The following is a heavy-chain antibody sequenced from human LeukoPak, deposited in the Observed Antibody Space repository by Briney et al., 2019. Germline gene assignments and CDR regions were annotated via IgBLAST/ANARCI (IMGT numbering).Heavy chain of an antibody. D-gene: IGHD2-2*01. CDR1: GGSISSYY. CDR2: INHSGST. CDR3: ARGYAECWFDP. Sequence: SETLSLTCTVSGGSISSYYWSWIRQPPGKGLEWIGEINHSGSTNYNPSLKSRVTISVDTSKNQFSLKLSSVTAADTAVYYCARGYAECWFDPWGQGTLVTVSS. V-gene: IGHV4-34*01. J-gene: IGHJ5*02.